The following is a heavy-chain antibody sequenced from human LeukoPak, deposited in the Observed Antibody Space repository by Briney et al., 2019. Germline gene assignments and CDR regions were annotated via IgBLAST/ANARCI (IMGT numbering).Heavy chain of an antibody. J-gene: IGHJ4*02. Sequence: GWSLRLSCTASGFTFGDYAMSWVRQAPGKGLEWVSAISGSGGSTYYADSVKGRFTISRDNSKNTLYLQMNSLRAEDTAVYYCAKDLGYSSSWYAQKFDYWGQGTLVTVSS. CDR3: AKDLGYSSSWYAQKFDY. CDR1: GFTFGDYA. V-gene: IGHV3-23*01. CDR2: ISGSGGST. D-gene: IGHD6-13*01.